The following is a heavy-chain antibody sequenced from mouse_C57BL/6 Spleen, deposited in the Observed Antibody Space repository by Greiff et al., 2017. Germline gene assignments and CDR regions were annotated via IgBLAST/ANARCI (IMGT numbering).Heavy chain of an antibody. CDR2: INYDGSST. Sequence: EVKLMESEGGLVQPGSSMKLSCTASGFTFSDYYMAWVRQVPEKGLEWVANINYDGSSTYYLDSLKSRFIISRDNAKNILYLQMSSLKSEDTATYYCAREDSNFVFDYWGQGTTLTVSS. J-gene: IGHJ2*01. D-gene: IGHD2-5*01. CDR1: GFTFSDYY. V-gene: IGHV5-16*01. CDR3: AREDSNFVFDY.